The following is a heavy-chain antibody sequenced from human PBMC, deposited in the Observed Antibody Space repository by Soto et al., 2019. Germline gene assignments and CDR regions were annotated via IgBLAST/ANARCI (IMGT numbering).Heavy chain of an antibody. CDR1: GYTFTTHG. J-gene: IGHJ5*02. V-gene: IGHV1-18*01. Sequence: QVQLVQSGAEVKKPGASVKVSCKASGYTFTTHGISWVRHVPGQGLEWMGWVRGDNGHTNYAQSLQGRVTMTTDTSTNTAYMERRSLRSDDTAVYYGARDLGYCRSGTCYREWFDPWGQGTLVTVSS. CDR2: VRGDNGHT. CDR3: ARDLGYCRSGTCYREWFDP. D-gene: IGHD2-15*01.